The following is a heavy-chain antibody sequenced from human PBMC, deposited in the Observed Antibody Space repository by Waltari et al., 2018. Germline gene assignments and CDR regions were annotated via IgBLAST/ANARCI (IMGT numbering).Heavy chain of an antibody. CDR2: INQDGSEK. CDR3: SRSLDI. CDR1: GFTFSDHW. V-gene: IGHV3-7*01. J-gene: IGHJ6*02. Sequence: EVQLLESGGGWVQVGGSLRLSCTVSGFTFSDHWMDWVRQTPGKGLEWVANINQDGSEKYYLDSVRGRFTIARDNAKNSVYLQINSLRDEDTAVYYCSRSLDIWGQGTTVTVSS.